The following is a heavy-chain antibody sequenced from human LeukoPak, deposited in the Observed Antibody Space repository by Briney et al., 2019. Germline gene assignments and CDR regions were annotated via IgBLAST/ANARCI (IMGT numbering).Heavy chain of an antibody. Sequence: ASVKVSCKASGYTFTGYYMHWVRQAPGQGLEWMGWINPNSGGTNYAQKFQGWVTMTRDTSISTAYMELSRLRSDDTAVYYCARPYSSGWTWTSSSYNWFDPWGQGTLVTVSS. CDR1: GYTFTGYY. CDR2: INPNSGGT. CDR3: ARPYSSGWTWTSSSYNWFDP. J-gene: IGHJ5*02. V-gene: IGHV1-2*04. D-gene: IGHD6-19*01.